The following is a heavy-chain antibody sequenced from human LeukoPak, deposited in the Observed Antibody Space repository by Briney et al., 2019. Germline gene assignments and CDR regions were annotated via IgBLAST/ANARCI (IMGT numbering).Heavy chain of an antibody. J-gene: IGHJ4*02. V-gene: IGHV1-18*01. CDR1: GYTFTSYG. Sequence: ASVKVSCKASGYTFTSYGISWVRQAPGQGLEWMGWISAYNGNTNYEQKLQGRVTMTPDTSTSTAYMELRSLRSDDTAVYYCARTPYYDFWSGYSDYWGQGTLVTVSS. CDR2: ISAYNGNT. D-gene: IGHD3-3*01. CDR3: ARTPYYDFWSGYSDY.